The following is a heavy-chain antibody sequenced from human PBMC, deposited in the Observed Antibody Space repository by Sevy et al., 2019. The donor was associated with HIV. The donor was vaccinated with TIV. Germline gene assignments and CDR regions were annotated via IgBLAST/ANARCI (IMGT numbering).Heavy chain of an antibody. Sequence: GGSLRLSCTASGFTFSSYDMNWVRQAPGKGLEWVSKISSSGSSIYYADSVKGRFTISRDNAKNSLNLQMNSLRAEDTAVYYCARPGISSGYLYYFDYWGQGTLVTVSS. CDR1: GFTFSSYD. CDR3: ARPGISSGYLYYFDY. D-gene: IGHD3-22*01. V-gene: IGHV3-48*03. CDR2: ISSSGSSI. J-gene: IGHJ4*02.